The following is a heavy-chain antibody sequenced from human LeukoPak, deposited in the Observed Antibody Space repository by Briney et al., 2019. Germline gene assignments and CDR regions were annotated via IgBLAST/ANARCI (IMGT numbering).Heavy chain of an antibody. CDR2: IIPILGVA. CDR1: GGTFSTYA. V-gene: IGHV1-69*04. D-gene: IGHD2-15*01. CDR3: ARGYCSGGSCYRIDC. J-gene: IGHJ4*02. Sequence: GASVKVSCKASGGTFSTYAITWVRQAPGQGLEWMGRIIPILGVANYAQKFQGRVTITADKSTSTAYMELSSLRSEDTAVYYCARGYCSGGSCYRIDCWGQGTLVTVSS.